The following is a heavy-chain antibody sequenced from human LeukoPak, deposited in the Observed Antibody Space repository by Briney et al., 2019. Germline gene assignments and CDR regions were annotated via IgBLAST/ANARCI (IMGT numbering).Heavy chain of an antibody. D-gene: IGHD3-3*01. CDR3: AKDGRITIFGVVIIRGNWFDP. CDR2: ISSSSSTI. J-gene: IGHJ5*02. V-gene: IGHV3-23*01. Sequence: GGSLRLSCAASGFTFSSYAMSWVRQAPGKGLEWVSYISSSSSTIYYADSVKGRFTISRDNSKNTLYLQMNSLRAEDTAVYYCAKDGRITIFGVVIIRGNWFDPWGQGTLVTVSS. CDR1: GFTFSSYA.